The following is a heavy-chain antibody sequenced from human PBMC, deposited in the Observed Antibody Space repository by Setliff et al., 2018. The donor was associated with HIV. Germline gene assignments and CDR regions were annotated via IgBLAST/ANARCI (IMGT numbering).Heavy chain of an antibody. CDR2: INAGDDNT. J-gene: IGHJ4*02. V-gene: IGHV1-3*01. CDR1: GYTFSTNA. CDR3: ARGSCSGCYLSDY. D-gene: IGHD6-19*01. Sequence: ASVKVSCKAFGYTFSTNAIHWVRQAPGQRLEWMGYINAGDDNTRYPEKFQGRVTITRDTSADTAYMELSSLRSEDTAVYYCARGSCSGCYLSDYWGLGTLVTVSS.